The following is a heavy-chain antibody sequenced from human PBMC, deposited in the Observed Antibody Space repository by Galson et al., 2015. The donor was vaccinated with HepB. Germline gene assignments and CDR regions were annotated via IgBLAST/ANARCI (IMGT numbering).Heavy chain of an antibody. Sequence: SLRLSCAASGFTFSSYSMNWVRQAPGKGLEWVSSISSSSSYIYYADSVKGRFTISRDNAKNSLYLQMNSLRAEDTAVYYCARDLRKDSPGWFDPWGQGTLVTVSS. D-gene: IGHD2-15*01. CDR2: ISSSSSYI. CDR1: GFTFSSYS. V-gene: IGHV3-21*01. J-gene: IGHJ5*02. CDR3: ARDLRKDSPGWFDP.